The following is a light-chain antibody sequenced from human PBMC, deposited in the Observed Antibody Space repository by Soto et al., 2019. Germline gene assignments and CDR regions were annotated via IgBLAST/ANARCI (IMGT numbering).Light chain of an antibody. CDR1: SSDVGSYNL. V-gene: IGLV2-23*01. CDR2: EGS. Sequence: QSVLTQPASVSGSPGQSITISCTGTSSDVGSYNLVSWYQQHPGKAPKLMIYEGSKRPSGVSNRFSGSKSGNTASLTISGLQAEDEADYYCCSYAGSSTLEAVFGRGTQLTVL. J-gene: IGLJ7*01. CDR3: CSYAGSSTLEAV.